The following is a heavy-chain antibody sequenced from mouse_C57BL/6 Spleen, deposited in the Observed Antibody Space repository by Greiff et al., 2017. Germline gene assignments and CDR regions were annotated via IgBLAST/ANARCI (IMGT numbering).Heavy chain of an antibody. V-gene: IGHV3-6*01. D-gene: IGHD1-1*01. CDR3: ARDGDYYGSSLAFAY. Sequence: EVQLQQSGPGLVKPSQSLSLTCSVTGYSITSGYYWNWIRQFPGNKLEWMGYISYDGSNNYNPSLKNRISITRDISKNQFFLKLNSVTTEDTSTYYCARDGDYYGSSLAFAYWGQGTLVTVSA. CDR1: GYSITSGYY. CDR2: ISYDGSN. J-gene: IGHJ3*01.